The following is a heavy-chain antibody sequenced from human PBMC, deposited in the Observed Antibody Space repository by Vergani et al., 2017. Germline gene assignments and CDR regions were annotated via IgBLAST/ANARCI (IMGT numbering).Heavy chain of an antibody. Sequence: EVQLVESGGGVVQPGRSLRLSCAASGFTFSSYGMHWVRQAPGKGLEWVSSISSSSSYIYYADSVKGRFTISRDNAKNSLYLQMNSLRAEDTAVYYCARDNARHDFWSGVPGYWGQGTLVTVSS. CDR3: ARDNARHDFWSGVPGY. D-gene: IGHD3-3*01. J-gene: IGHJ4*02. CDR1: GFTFSSYG. CDR2: ISSSSSYI. V-gene: IGHV3-21*01.